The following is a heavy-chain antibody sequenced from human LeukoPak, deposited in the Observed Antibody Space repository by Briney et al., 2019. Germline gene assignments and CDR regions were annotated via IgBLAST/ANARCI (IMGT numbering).Heavy chain of an antibody. CDR3: AIWTSGNY. CDR2: MDPSGTQT. J-gene: IGHJ4*02. V-gene: IGHV3-7*01. D-gene: IGHD1-1*01. CDR1: GFTFNGSW. Sequence: FTSSGSGFTFNGSWMNWVRQAPGKGLEWVANMDPSGTQTRYVDSVKGRFTISKDDPGTSLYLEMHSLRAEGTAIYYCAIWTSGNYWGQGALVTVSS.